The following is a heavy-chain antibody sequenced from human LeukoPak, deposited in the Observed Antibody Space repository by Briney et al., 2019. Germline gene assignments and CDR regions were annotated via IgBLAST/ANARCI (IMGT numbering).Heavy chain of an antibody. J-gene: IGHJ6*04. CDR1: GFTFSSYG. CDR2: ISYDGSNK. D-gene: IGHD3-9*01. V-gene: IGHV3-30*03. Sequence: GGSLRLSCAASGFTFSSYGMHWVRQAPGKGLEWVAVISYDGSNKYYADSVKGRFTISRDNSKNTLYLQMNSLRAEDTAVYYCARDSPLYDILTGYPLYYYYYGMDVWGKGTTVTVSS. CDR3: ARDSPLYDILTGYPLYYYYYGMDV.